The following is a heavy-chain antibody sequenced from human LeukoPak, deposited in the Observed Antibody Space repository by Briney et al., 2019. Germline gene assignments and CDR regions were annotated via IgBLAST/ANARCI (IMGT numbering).Heavy chain of an antibody. CDR3: AREGIAVAGTHY. V-gene: IGHV4-30-4*08. CDR1: GGSISSGDYY. D-gene: IGHD6-19*01. J-gene: IGHJ4*02. CDR2: IYYSGST. Sequence: PSETLSHTCTVSGGSISSGDYYWSWIRQPPGKGLEWIGYIYYSGSTYYNPFLKSRVTISVDTSKNQFSLKLSSVTAADTAVYYCAREGIAVAGTHYWGQGTLVTVSS.